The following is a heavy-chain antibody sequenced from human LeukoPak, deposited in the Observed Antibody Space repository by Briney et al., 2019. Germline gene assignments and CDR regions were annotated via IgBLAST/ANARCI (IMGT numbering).Heavy chain of an antibody. CDR2: MNPNSGNT. CDR3: ARRGYCSSTSCYRYWFDP. D-gene: IGHD2-2*02. J-gene: IGHJ5*02. CDR1: GYTFTSYD. V-gene: IGHV1-8*01. Sequence: GASVKVSCKASGYTFTSYDINWVRQATGQGLEWMGWMNPNSGNTGYAQKFQGRVTMTRNTSISTAYMELRSLRSEDTAVYYCARRGYCSSTSCYRYWFDPWGQGTLVTVSS.